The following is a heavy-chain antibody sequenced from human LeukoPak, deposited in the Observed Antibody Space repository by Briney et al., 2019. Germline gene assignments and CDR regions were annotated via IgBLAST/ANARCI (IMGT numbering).Heavy chain of an antibody. CDR3: ARLGSYGSGPYFDY. Sequence: PSETLSLACTVSGGSISSSSYYWGWIRQPPGKGLEWIGSIYYSGSTYYNPSLKSRVTISVDTSKNQFSLKLSSVTAADTAVYYCARLGSYGSGPYFDYWGQGTLVTASS. J-gene: IGHJ4*02. CDR1: GGSISSSSYY. V-gene: IGHV4-39*01. CDR2: IYYSGST. D-gene: IGHD3-10*01.